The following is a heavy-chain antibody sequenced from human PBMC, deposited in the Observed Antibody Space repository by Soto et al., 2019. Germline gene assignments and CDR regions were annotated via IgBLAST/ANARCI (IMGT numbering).Heavy chain of an antibody. CDR2: IYYSGST. Sequence: SETLSLTCTVSGGSISSYYWSWIRQPPGKGLEWIGYIYYSGSTNYNPSLKSRVTISVDTSKNQFSLKLSSVTAADTAVYYCARSGSNYDFWSGPYFDYWGQGTLVTVSS. V-gene: IGHV4-59*01. CDR3: ARSGSNYDFWSGPYFDY. J-gene: IGHJ4*02. CDR1: GGSISSYY. D-gene: IGHD3-3*01.